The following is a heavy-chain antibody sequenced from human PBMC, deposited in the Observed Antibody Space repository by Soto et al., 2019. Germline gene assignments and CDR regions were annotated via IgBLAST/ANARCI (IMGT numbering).Heavy chain of an antibody. V-gene: IGHV3-23*01. Sequence: GGSLRLSCAASGFTFSSFAMSWVRQAPGKGLEWVSAISGSGGSTYYADSVKGRFTISRDNSKNTLYLQMNSLRAEDTAVYYCAKDLATIPDSNDAFDIWGQGTMVTVSS. CDR2: ISGSGGST. CDR1: GFTFSSFA. CDR3: AKDLATIPDSNDAFDI. D-gene: IGHD5-12*01. J-gene: IGHJ3*02.